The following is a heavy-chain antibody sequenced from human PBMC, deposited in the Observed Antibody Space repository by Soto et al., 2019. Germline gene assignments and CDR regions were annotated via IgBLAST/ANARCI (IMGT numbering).Heavy chain of an antibody. D-gene: IGHD3-3*01. Sequence: QVQLVQSGAEVKKPGSSVKVSCKASGGTFNRYAISWVRQAPGQGLEWMGGIIPIFGIGNDAQRFQGRVTITADESTGTAYMELRSLRSEDTGVYYCARWPITLFGVVSIPPHYYSEMDVWGQGTTVIVSS. CDR2: IIPIFGIG. V-gene: IGHV1-69*01. CDR3: ARWPITLFGVVSIPPHYYSEMDV. CDR1: GGTFNRYA. J-gene: IGHJ6*02.